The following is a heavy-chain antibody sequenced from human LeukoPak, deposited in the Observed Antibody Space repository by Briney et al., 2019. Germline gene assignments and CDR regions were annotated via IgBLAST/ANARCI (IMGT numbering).Heavy chain of an antibody. CDR3: AREGPRGHTYDLTFGY. J-gene: IGHJ4*02. CDR1: GFTFSSYT. D-gene: IGHD5-18*01. CDR2: ISSSSSTI. V-gene: IGHV3-48*01. Sequence: PGGSLRLSCGASGFTFSSYTMNWVRQAPGKGLEWVSYISSSSSTIYYADSVKGRFTISRDNAKNSLYLQMNSLRAEDTAVYYCAREGPRGHTYDLTFGYWGQGTLVTVSS.